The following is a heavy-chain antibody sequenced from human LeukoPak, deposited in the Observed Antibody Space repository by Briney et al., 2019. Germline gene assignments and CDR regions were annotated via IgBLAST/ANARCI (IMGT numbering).Heavy chain of an antibody. D-gene: IGHD4-23*01. CDR2: IYYSGST. J-gene: IGHJ3*02. CDR3: ARGGTAVVTPYAFDI. Sequence: SETLSLTCTVSGGSISTYYWSWIRQPPGKGLEWIGYIYYSGSTNYNPSVKSRVTMSVDRSKKQFSLNLSSLTAADTAVYYCARGGTAVVTPYAFDIWGQGTMVTVSS. CDR1: GGSISTYY. V-gene: IGHV4-59*01.